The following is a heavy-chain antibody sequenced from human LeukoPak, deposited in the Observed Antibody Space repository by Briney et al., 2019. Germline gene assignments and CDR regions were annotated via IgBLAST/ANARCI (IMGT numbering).Heavy chain of an antibody. CDR1: GYSFTSYW. CDR3: ARGDVDTAMATEILDY. Sequence: GESLKISCKGSGYSFTSYWIGWVRQMPGKGLEWMGIIYPGDSDTRYSPSFQGQVTISADKSISTAYLQWSSLKASDTAMYYCARGDVDTAMATEILDYWGQGTLVTVSS. D-gene: IGHD5-18*01. V-gene: IGHV5-51*01. CDR2: IYPGDSDT. J-gene: IGHJ4*02.